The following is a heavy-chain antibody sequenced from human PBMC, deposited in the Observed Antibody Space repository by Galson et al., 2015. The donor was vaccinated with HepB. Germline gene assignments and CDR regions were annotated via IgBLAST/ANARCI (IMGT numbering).Heavy chain of an antibody. CDR1: GGTFSSYA. CDR2: IIPIFGTA. D-gene: IGHD3-16*01. CDR3: AGGGMTTLRGTAFDI. J-gene: IGHJ3*02. V-gene: IGHV1-69*13. Sequence: SVKVSCKASGGTFSSYAISWVRQAPGQGLEWMGGIIPIFGTADYAQKFQGRVTITADESTSTAYMELSSLRSEDTAVYYCAGGGMTTLRGTAFDIWGQGTMVTVSS.